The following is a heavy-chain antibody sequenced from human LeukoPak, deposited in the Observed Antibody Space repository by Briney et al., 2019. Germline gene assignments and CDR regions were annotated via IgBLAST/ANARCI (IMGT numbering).Heavy chain of an antibody. D-gene: IGHD4-17*01. J-gene: IGHJ4*02. CDR2: ISGSGGST. CDR1: GSTFSSYA. Sequence: GGSLRLSCAASGSTFSSYAMSWVRQAPGKRLEWVSAISGSGGSTYYADSVKGRFTISRDTSKNTLYLQMNSLRAEDTAVYYCAKHLTTVTYYYFDYWGQGTLVTVSS. CDR3: AKHLTTVTYYYFDY. V-gene: IGHV3-23*01.